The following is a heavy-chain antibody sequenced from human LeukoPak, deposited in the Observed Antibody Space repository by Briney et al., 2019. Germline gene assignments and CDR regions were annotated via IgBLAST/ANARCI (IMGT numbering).Heavy chain of an antibody. Sequence: SETLSLTCTVSGASISSGDYDWTWIRQPAGKGLEWIGRIYTSGSTDYSPSLKSRVTISLDMSKNQFSLRLSSVTAADTAVYYCARQFDFWGQGTPVTVCS. V-gene: IGHV4-61*02. CDR3: ARQFDF. CDR1: GASISSGDYD. J-gene: IGHJ4*02. CDR2: IYTSGST.